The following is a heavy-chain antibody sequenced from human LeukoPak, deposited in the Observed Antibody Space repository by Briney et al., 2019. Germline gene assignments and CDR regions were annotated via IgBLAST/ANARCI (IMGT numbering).Heavy chain of an antibody. J-gene: IGHJ4*02. CDR3: AKDSFRHYYDSSGYYDY. CDR1: GFTLSSYA. CDR2: ISSNGGST. V-gene: IGHV3-64*01. D-gene: IGHD3-22*01. Sequence: GGSLRLSCAASGFTLSSYAMHWVRQAPGKGLEYVSAISSNGGSTYYANSVKGRFTISRDNSKNTLYLQMNSLRAEDTAVYYCAKDSFRHYYDSSGYYDYWGQGTLVTVSS.